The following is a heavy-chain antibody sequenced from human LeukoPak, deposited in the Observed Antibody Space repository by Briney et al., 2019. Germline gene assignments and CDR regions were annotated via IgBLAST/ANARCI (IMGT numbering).Heavy chain of an antibody. D-gene: IGHD2-2*02. V-gene: IGHV3-21*01. J-gene: IGHJ3*02. CDR2: ISSSSSYI. CDR1: GFTFSSYS. Sequence: GGSLRLSCAASGFTFSSYSMNWVRQAPGKGLEWVSSISSSSSYIYYADSVKGRFTISRDNAKSSLYLQMNSLRAEDTAVYYCARESIVVVPAAIGLDAFDIWGQGTMVTVSS. CDR3: ARESIVVVPAAIGLDAFDI.